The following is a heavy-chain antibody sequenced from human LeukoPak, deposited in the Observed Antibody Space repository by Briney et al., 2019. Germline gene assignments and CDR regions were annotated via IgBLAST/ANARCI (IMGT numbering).Heavy chain of an antibody. Sequence: PGRSLRLSCAASGFTFSSYGMHWVRQAPGKGLEWVAVISYDRSNKYYADSVKGRFTISRDNSKNTLYLQMNSLRAEDTAVYYCAKAIVQGYCSGGSCYSSRYYYYGMDVWGQGTTVTVSS. CDR3: AKAIVQGYCSGGSCYSSRYYYYGMDV. D-gene: IGHD2-15*01. V-gene: IGHV3-30*18. J-gene: IGHJ6*02. CDR2: ISYDRSNK. CDR1: GFTFSSYG.